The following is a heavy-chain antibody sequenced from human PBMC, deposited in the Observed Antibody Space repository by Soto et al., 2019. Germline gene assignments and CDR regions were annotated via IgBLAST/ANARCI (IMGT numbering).Heavy chain of an antibody. Sequence: PSETLSLTCTVSGGSISSSSYYWGWIRQPPGKGLEWIGSIYYSGTTYYNPSLKSRVTISVDTPKNQFSLKLSSVTAADTAVYYCARHRGYYDILTGYYTELNFDYWGQGAQVTVSS. CDR3: ARHRGYYDILTGYYTELNFDY. CDR2: IYYSGTT. CDR1: GGSISSSSYY. J-gene: IGHJ4*02. D-gene: IGHD3-9*01. V-gene: IGHV4-39*01.